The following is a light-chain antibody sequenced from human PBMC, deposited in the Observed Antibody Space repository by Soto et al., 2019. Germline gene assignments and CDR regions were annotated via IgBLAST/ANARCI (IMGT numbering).Light chain of an antibody. J-gene: IGKJ1*01. CDR2: GAS. Sequence: EVVMRQSPATLSVSPGEGATLSCRASQSVRRDYLAWLQQKPGQAPRVLIYGASSRAAGIPDRFSGSGSGTAFTLTISRLEAEDSAVYYCQQYGAAPRTFGQGTKVDIK. CDR1: QSVRRDY. V-gene: IGKV3-20*01. CDR3: QQYGAAPRT.